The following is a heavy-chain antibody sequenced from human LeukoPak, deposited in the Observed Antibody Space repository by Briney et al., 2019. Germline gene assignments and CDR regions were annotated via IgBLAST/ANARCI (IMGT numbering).Heavy chain of an antibody. Sequence: PSETLSLTCTVSGGSISSSAYYWGWLRQPPGKGLEWIGSIYHSGSTYYNPSLKSRVTISVDTSKNQFSLKLSSVTAADTAVYYCARAVRYCSGGSCYYYYMDVWGKGTTVTVSS. CDR2: IYHSGST. CDR3: ARAVRYCSGGSCYYYYMDV. CDR1: GGSISSSAYY. V-gene: IGHV4-39*07. J-gene: IGHJ6*03. D-gene: IGHD2-15*01.